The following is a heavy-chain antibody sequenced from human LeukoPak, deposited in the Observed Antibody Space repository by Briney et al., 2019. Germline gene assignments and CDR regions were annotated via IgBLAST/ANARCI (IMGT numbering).Heavy chain of an antibody. D-gene: IGHD5-12*01. CDR1: GFTFSQYS. CDR2: IRGSSET. V-gene: IGHV3-48*01. CDR3: ARDAGNSGYGCDL. Sequence: GGSLRLSCAASGFTFSQYSMNWVRQAPGKGLEWVSHIRGSSETFYADPVKGRFTISRDNARNSLYLQMNNLRGEDTAIYYCARDAGNSGYGCDLWGQGTLVTVSS. J-gene: IGHJ5*02.